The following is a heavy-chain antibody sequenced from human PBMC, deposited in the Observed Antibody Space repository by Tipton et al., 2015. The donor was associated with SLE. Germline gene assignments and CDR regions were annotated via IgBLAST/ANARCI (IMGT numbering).Heavy chain of an antibody. CDR2: VSSSSSTI. CDR1: RFTFSTYS. V-gene: IGHV3-48*01. D-gene: IGHD4-17*01. J-gene: IGHJ3*02. CDR3: ARERSDDAFDI. Sequence: SLRLSCAASRFTFSTYSMNWVRQAPGKGLEWVSYVSSSSSTIYYADSVKGRFTISRDNAKNSLYLQMNSLRAEDTAVYYCARERSDDAFDIWGQGTMVTVSS.